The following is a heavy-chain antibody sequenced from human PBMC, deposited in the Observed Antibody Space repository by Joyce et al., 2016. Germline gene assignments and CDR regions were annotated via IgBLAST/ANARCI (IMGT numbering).Heavy chain of an antibody. J-gene: IGHJ6*02. CDR3: ARRGQSGWRNYYYYGMDV. Sequence: QVYLVESGGGVVQPGRSLRLSCAASGFTFSSYAMHWARQAPGMGLEWVAVTSYDGSDKYNADSVKGRFTISRDNARNTLYLQMNSLRTEDTAVYYCARRGQSGWRNYYYYGMDVWGQGTTVTVSS. CDR2: TSYDGSDK. V-gene: IGHV3-30-3*01. D-gene: IGHD6-19*01. CDR1: GFTFSSYA.